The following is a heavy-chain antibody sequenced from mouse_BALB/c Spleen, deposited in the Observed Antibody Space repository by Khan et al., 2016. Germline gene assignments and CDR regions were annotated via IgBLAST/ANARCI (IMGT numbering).Heavy chain of an antibody. CDR1: GFDFRRYW. CDR3: ARRSSYPWFGY. Sequence: EVKLLESGGGLVQPGGSLKLYCAASGFDFRRYWMSWVRQAPGKGLEWIGEINPDRRTINYTPSLKDKFFISSNNAKNTPYLQLSKVRSEDTALYYRARRSSYPWFGYWRHGTLLTVSA. D-gene: IGHD6-1*01. V-gene: IGHV4-1*02. CDR2: INPDRRTI. J-gene: IGHJ3*01.